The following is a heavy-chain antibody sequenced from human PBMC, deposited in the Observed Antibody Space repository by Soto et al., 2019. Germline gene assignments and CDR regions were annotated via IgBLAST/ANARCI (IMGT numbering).Heavy chain of an antibody. Sequence: EVQLVESGGGLVKPGGSLRLSCTASGFTFSSYSMNWVRQAPGKGLEWVSSISSNSYIYYADSVKGRFTISRHNAKNSLYLQMNSLRADDTAVYYCVRDNWFDPWGQGTLVTVSS. CDR2: ISSNSYI. CDR1: GFTFSSYS. J-gene: IGHJ5*02. CDR3: VRDNWFDP. V-gene: IGHV3-21*01.